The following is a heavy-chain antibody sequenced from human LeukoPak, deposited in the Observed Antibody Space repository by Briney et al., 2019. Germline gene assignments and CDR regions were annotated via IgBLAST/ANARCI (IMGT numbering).Heavy chain of an antibody. V-gene: IGHV4-59*08. J-gene: IGHJ4*02. D-gene: IGHD6-19*01. Sequence: SETLSLTCTVSGGSVSGYYWSWIRQPPGKGLEWIGYIYYSGSTDYNPSLKSRVTISSDTSKNQFSLKLSSVTAADTAVYYCARRGYSSGYYHLDYWGQGTLVAVSS. CDR2: IYYSGST. CDR1: GGSVSGYY. CDR3: ARRGYSSGYYHLDY.